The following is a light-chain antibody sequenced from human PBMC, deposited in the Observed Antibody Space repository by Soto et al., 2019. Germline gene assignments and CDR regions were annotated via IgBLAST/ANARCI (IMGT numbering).Light chain of an antibody. CDR2: KAS. V-gene: IGKV1-5*03. J-gene: IGKJ1*01. CDR1: QSISNW. Sequence: DIQMTQSPSTLSASVGDRVTITCRAGQSISNWLAWYQQKPGKAPKLLIYKASSLESGVPSRFSGSGSGTEFTLTITSLQPDDFATYYCQQYNCYSLTWTFGQGTKVEIK. CDR3: QQYNCYSLTWT.